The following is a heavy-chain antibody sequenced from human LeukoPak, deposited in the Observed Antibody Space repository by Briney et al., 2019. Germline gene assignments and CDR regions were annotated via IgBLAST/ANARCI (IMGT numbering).Heavy chain of an antibody. D-gene: IGHD6-19*01. CDR1: GFTFSSYS. Sequence: GGSLRLSCAASGFTFSSYSMNWVRQAPGKGLEWVSSISSSSSYIYYADSVKGRFTISRDNAKNSLYLQMNSLRAEDTAVYCCARDFGSGWSFDYWGQGTLVTVSS. CDR2: ISSSSSYI. V-gene: IGHV3-21*01. J-gene: IGHJ4*02. CDR3: ARDFGSGWSFDY.